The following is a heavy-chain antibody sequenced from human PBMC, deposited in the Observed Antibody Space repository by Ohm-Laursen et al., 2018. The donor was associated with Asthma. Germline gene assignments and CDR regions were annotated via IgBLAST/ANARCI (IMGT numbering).Heavy chain of an antibody. V-gene: IGHV3-30*03. D-gene: IGHD6-6*01. CDR1: GFTFSSYG. CDR2: ISFHGYNQ. J-gene: IGHJ4*02. CDR3: ARDFYTSSPHPKSFGL. Sequence: SLRLSCAASGFTFSSYGTHWVRQAPGKGLELVAIISFHGYNQYYTDSVRGRFTISRDNSRSTLYLQMNSLRPEDTAVYYCARDFYTSSPHPKSFGLWGQGTLVSVSS.